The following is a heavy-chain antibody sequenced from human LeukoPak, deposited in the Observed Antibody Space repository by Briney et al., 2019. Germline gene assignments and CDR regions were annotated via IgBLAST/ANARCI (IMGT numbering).Heavy chain of an antibody. CDR1: GFTFSTYA. Sequence: GGSLRLSCAASGFTFSTYAMHWVRQAPGKGLECVAVISYDGSNKYYADSVKGRFTISRDNSKNTLYLQMNGLRPEDTAVYYCARVSGNYQFDYWGQGTLVTVSS. V-gene: IGHV3-30*04. CDR3: ARVSGNYQFDY. D-gene: IGHD1-26*01. CDR2: ISYDGSNK. J-gene: IGHJ4*02.